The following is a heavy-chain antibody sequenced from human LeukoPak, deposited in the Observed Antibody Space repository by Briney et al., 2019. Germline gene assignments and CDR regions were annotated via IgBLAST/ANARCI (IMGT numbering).Heavy chain of an antibody. J-gene: IGHJ4*02. Sequence: GGSLRLSCAASGFTFSSYAMSWVRQAPGKGLEWVSAISGSGGSTYYADSAKGRFTISRDNSKNTLYLQMNSLRAEDTAVYYCRGYYDFWSGYYYDYWGQGTLVTVSS. D-gene: IGHD3-3*01. CDR2: ISGSGGST. CDR3: RGYYDFWSGYYYDY. CDR1: GFTFSSYA. V-gene: IGHV3-23*01.